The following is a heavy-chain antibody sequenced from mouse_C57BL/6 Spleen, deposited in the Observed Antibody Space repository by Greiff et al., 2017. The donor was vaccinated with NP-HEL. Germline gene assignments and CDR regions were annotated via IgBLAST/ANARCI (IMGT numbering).Heavy chain of an antibody. D-gene: IGHD2-4*01. CDR2: INPNNGGT. CDR3: AREGNDYGGRYYFDY. Sequence: EVQLQQSGPELVKPGPSVKISCKVSGYTFTDYDINWVKQSHGKSLEWIGDINPNNGGTSYNQQFTGKATLTVDKSSSTAYMELRSLTSEDSAVYYCAREGNDYGGRYYFDYWGQGTTLTVSS. CDR1: GYTFTDYD. V-gene: IGHV1-26*01. J-gene: IGHJ2*01.